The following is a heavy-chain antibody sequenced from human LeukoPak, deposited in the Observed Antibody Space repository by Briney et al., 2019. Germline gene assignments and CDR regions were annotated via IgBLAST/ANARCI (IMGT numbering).Heavy chain of an antibody. Sequence: PGGSLRLSCAASGFTFSSYGMHWVRQAPGKGLEWVAVIWYDGSNKYYADSVKGRFTISRDNSKNTLCLQMNSLRAEDTAVYYCAKDRGSGWNGPDYWGQGTLVTVSS. CDR1: GFTFSSYG. CDR2: IWYDGSNK. J-gene: IGHJ4*02. D-gene: IGHD6-19*01. CDR3: AKDRGSGWNGPDY. V-gene: IGHV3-33*06.